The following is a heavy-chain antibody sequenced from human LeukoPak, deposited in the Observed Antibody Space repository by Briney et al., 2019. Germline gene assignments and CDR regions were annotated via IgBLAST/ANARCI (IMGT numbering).Heavy chain of an antibody. J-gene: IGHJ4*02. CDR2: IEDRGSS. D-gene: IGHD3-3*01. CDR1: GWSLSNYY. V-gene: IGHV4-34*01. Sequence: SETLSHTCAVCGWSLSNYYWTRLSQPTEREMEGNGKIEDRGSSHYNPSLKSRVPISVDPSKNQFSLKLSSVTAADTAVYYCARGLEDRISIFGVVKFYYFDFWGQGTLVTVSS. CDR3: ARGLEDRISIFGVVKFYYFDF.